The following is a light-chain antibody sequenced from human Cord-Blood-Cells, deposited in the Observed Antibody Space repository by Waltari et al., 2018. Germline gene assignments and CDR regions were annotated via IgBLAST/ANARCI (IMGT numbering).Light chain of an antibody. CDR2: AAS. V-gene: IGKV1-39*01. J-gene: IGKJ2*01. CDR1: QSISSY. Sequence: DIQMTHAPSPPPASVGDSVTITCRASQSISSYLNWYQQKPGNAHKLLIYAASSSQSAVPSRFSGSGSGKEFTLTISSLQTEDFATYYCQQSYSTPDTFGEGTKLEIK. CDR3: QQSYSTPDT.